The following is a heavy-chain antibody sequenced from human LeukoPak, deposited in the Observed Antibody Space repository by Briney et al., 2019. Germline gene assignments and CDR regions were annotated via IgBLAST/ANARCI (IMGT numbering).Heavy chain of an antibody. V-gene: IGHV3-21*01. J-gene: IGHJ4*02. CDR3: ARGLHSRLYDSSGYYPY. CDR2: ISSSSSYI. D-gene: IGHD3-22*01. Sequence: GGSLGLSCAASGFTFSSYSMNWVRQAPGKGLEWVSSISSSSSYIYYADSVKGRFTISRDNAKNSLYLQMKSLRAEDTAIYYCARGLHSRLYDSSGYYPYWGQGTLVTVSS. CDR1: GFTFSSYS.